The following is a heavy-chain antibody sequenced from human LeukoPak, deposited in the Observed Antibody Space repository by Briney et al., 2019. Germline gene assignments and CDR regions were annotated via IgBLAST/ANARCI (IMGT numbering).Heavy chain of an antibody. CDR3: ARALSYDILTGYYPLGY. CDR1: GFTFSSYA. Sequence: GGSLRLSCAASGFTFSSYAMSWVRQAPGKGLEWVSAITRSGGNTYYADSVKGRFTISRDNSKNTVFLQMNSLRAEDTAVYYCARALSYDILTGYYPLGYWGQGTLATVSS. V-gene: IGHV3-23*01. D-gene: IGHD3-9*01. CDR2: ITRSGGNT. J-gene: IGHJ4*02.